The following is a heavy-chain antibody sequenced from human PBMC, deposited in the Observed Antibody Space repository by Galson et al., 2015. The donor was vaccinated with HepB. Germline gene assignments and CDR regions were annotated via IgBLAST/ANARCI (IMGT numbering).Heavy chain of an antibody. J-gene: IGHJ6*02. V-gene: IGHV1-58*01. CDR3: AADFSHYYGSGKYNYYYYGMDV. CDR1: GFTFTSSA. CDR2: IVVGSGNT. Sequence: SVKVSCKASGFTFTSSAVQWVRQARGQRLEWIGWIVVGSGNTNYAQKFQERVTITRDMSTSTAYMELSSLRSEDTAVYYCAADFSHYYGSGKYNYYYYGMDVWGQGTTVTVSS. D-gene: IGHD3-10*01.